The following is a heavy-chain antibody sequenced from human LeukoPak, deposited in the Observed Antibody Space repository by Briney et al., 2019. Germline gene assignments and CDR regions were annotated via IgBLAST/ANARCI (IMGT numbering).Heavy chain of an antibody. V-gene: IGHV3-23*01. J-gene: IGHJ4*02. D-gene: IGHD6-19*01. CDR1: GFTFSNHA. CDR3: VKGGSGWYPGFEY. Sequence: GGSLRLSCTASGFTFSNHAMGWVRQAPGKGLAWVSVSGSGGSPFYADSVKGRFTISRDNSRNTLDLQMNSLRAEDTAVYYCVKGGSGWYPGFEYWGQGALVTVSS. CDR2: SGSGGSP.